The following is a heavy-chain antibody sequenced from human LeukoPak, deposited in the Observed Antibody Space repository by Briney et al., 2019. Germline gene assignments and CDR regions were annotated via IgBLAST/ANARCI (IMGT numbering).Heavy chain of an antibody. CDR2: ISSSSSYT. D-gene: IGHD4-23*01. Sequence: GGSLRLSCAASGFTFSNYYMSWIRHAPEEGLEWVSYISSSSSYTNYADSVKGRFTISRDNAKHSLYLQMNTQRAENTAAYSCRRCRVVKGGGMDVWGQGTTVTVSS. CDR1: GFTFSNYY. J-gene: IGHJ6*02. CDR3: RRCRVVKGGGMDV. V-gene: IGHV3-11*03.